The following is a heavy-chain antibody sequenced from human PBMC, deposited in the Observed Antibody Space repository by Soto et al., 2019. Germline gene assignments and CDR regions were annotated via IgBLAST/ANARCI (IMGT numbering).Heavy chain of an antibody. CDR1: GFTFANYA. CDR3: VKATPAIIPGGAFDI. D-gene: IGHD2-2*01. Sequence: GGSLRLSCTASGFTFANYAMHWVRQAPGKGLEWVSRISAGGGNTYYADSVKGRFTISRDNSKNTLYLQMNSLRAEDTAVYYCVKATPAIIPGGAFDIWGQGTMVTVSS. CDR2: ISAGGGNT. J-gene: IGHJ3*02. V-gene: IGHV3-23*01.